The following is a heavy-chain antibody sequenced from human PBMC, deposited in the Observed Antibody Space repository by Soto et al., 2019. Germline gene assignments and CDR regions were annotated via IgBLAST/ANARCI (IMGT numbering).Heavy chain of an antibody. CDR1: GGSISSGGYY. CDR3: ARFDYGDPQAPLDGFGY. V-gene: IGHV4-31*03. D-gene: IGHD4-17*01. Sequence: QVQLQESGPGLVKPSQTLSLTCTVSGGSISSGGYYWSWIRQHPGKGLEWIGYIYYSGSTYYNPSLKSRVTLSVDTSKNQFSLKLSSVAAADTAVYYCARFDYGDPQAPLDGFGYWGQGTLVTVSS. CDR2: IYYSGST. J-gene: IGHJ4*02.